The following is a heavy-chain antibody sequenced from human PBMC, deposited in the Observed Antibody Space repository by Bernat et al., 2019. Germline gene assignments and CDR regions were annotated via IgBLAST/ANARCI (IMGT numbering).Heavy chain of an antibody. CDR1: GFTFSTYP. CDR2: ILCDGVTT. V-gene: IGHV3-64*01. Sequence: EVQLVESGGGLFHPVGSLRLSCAASGFTFSTYPMHWVRQAPGEGLGYVSSILCDGVTTWYANSVKGRFTISRDNSKNTLYLQMGSLRADDMAVYYCARDRDSGYSFDIWGQGTVVTVSS. D-gene: IGHD3-22*01. J-gene: IGHJ3*02. CDR3: ARDRDSGYSFDI.